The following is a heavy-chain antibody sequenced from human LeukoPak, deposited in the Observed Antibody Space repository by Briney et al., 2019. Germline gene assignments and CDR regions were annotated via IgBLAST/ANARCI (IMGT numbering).Heavy chain of an antibody. CDR2: ISSSSSYI. Sequence: GGTLRLSCAGSGFTFSTHGMNWVRQAPGKGLEWVSSISSSSSYIYYADSVKGRFTISRDNAKNSLYLQMNSLRAEDTAVYYCARDRDIVATIFDYWGQGTLVTVSS. J-gene: IGHJ4*02. CDR3: ARDRDIVATIFDY. V-gene: IGHV3-21*01. D-gene: IGHD5-12*01. CDR1: GFTFSTHG.